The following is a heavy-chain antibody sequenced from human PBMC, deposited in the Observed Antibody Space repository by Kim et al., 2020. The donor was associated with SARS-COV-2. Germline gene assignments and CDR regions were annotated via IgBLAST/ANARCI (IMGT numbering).Heavy chain of an antibody. V-gene: IGHV1-69*13. J-gene: IGHJ4*02. CDR1: GCTFSSYA. CDR2: INPIFGTT. CDR3: ARDSAFGSSGYYQGY. D-gene: IGHD3-22*01. Sequence: SVKVSCKASGCTFSSYAINWVRQAPGQGLEWMGWINPIFGTTNYAQKFQGRVTITADESMSTAYMELSSLRSEDTAVYYCARDSAFGSSGYYQGYWGQGTLVTVSS.